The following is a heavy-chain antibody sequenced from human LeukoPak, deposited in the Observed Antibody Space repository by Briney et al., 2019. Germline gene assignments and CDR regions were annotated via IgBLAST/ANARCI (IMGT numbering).Heavy chain of an antibody. D-gene: IGHD2-15*01. Sequence: PGRSLRLSCAAYGFTFSSYAMHWARQAPGKGLEWVAVISYDGSNKYYADSVKGRFTISRDNSKNTLYLQMNSLRAEDTAVYYCANFDFRYQLLPDYWGQGALVTVSS. V-gene: IGHV3-30*18. CDR1: GFTFSSYA. CDR3: ANFDFRYQLLPDY. J-gene: IGHJ4*02. CDR2: ISYDGSNK.